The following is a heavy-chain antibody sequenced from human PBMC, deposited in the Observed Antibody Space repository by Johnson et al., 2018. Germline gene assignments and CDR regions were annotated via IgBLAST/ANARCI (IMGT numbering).Heavy chain of an antibody. J-gene: IGHJ6*03. Sequence: QVQLVESGGGVVQPGRSLRLSCAASGFTFSSYGMHWVRQAPGKGLGWVAVISYDGSNKYYADSVKGRFTISRDNSKNTLYLQMNSLRAEDTAVYYCAKDYGGNSEYYYYYYMDVWGKGTTVTVSS. D-gene: IGHD4-23*01. V-gene: IGHV3-30*18. CDR3: AKDYGGNSEYYYYYYMDV. CDR2: ISYDGSNK. CDR1: GFTFSSYG.